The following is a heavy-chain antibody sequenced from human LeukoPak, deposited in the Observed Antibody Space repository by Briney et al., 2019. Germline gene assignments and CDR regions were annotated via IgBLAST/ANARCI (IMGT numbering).Heavy chain of an antibody. Sequence: SETLSLTCTVSGGSISNYYLTWIRQPPGKGLEWIGYIYYTGSTNYNPSLKSRVPISVDTSKNQFSLKLTPVTAADTAVYYCAREISMAVGGGAFDIWGQGTMVTVSS. D-gene: IGHD3-22*01. J-gene: IGHJ3*02. CDR3: AREISMAVGGGAFDI. CDR1: GGSISNYY. V-gene: IGHV4-59*01. CDR2: IYYTGST.